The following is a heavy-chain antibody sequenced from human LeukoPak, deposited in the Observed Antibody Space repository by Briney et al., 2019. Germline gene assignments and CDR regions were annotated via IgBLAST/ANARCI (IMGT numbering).Heavy chain of an antibody. J-gene: IGHJ4*02. CDR1: VGTFSSYA. D-gene: IGHD5-24*01. CDR3: AREDAR. CDR2: SIPFFGTA. Sequence: GSSVKVSCKASVGTFSSYAISWVRQAPGQGLEWMGRSIPFFGTANSAEKFKGTVTIPADEPTSTAYVEQSSLRAEDTAVYSCAREDARWGQRTLVTVSS. V-gene: IGHV1-69*01.